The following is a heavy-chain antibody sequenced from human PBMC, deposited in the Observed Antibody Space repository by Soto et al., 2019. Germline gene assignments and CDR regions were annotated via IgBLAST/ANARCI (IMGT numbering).Heavy chain of an antibody. CDR1: GGSLSGYY. CDR3: ARVYGGNHQIDY. Sequence: SETLSLTCAVYGGSLSGYYWSWIRQPPGKGLEWIGEINHSGSTNYNPSLKSRVTISVDTSKNQFSLKLSSVTAADTAVYYCARVYGGNHQIDYWGQGTLVTVSS. CDR2: INHSGST. V-gene: IGHV4-34*01. D-gene: IGHD4-17*01. J-gene: IGHJ4*02.